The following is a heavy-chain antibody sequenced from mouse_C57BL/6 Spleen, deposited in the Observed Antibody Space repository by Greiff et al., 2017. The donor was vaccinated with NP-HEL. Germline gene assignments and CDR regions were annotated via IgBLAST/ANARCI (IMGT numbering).Heavy chain of an antibody. V-gene: IGHV1-18*01. CDR1: GYTFTDYN. J-gene: IGHJ4*01. Sequence: EVQLQQSGPELVKPGASVKIPCKASGYTFTDYNMDWVKQSHGKSLEWIGDINPNNGGTIYNQKFKGKATLTVDKSSSTAYMELRSLTSEDTAVYYFAMIYDGYYYAMDYWGQGTSVTVSS. CDR3: AMIYDGYYYAMDY. CDR2: INPNNGGT. D-gene: IGHD2-3*01.